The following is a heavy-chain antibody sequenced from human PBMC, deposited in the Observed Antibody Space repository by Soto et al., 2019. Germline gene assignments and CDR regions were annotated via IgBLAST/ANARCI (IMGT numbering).Heavy chain of an antibody. D-gene: IGHD2-15*01. CDR2: IKTSAGGGAT. V-gene: IGHV3-15*07. J-gene: IGHJ6*02. CDR3: TTGSVEGI. Sequence: EVQLVESAGGLVKPGGSLRLSCVASGFSFNEAWMNWVRQAPGQGLEWVGRIKTSAGGGATNYAAPVQGRFTISRDDSKITLYLHMNSLRTEDTAIYYCTTGSVEGIWGQGTTVIVSS. CDR1: GFSFNEAW.